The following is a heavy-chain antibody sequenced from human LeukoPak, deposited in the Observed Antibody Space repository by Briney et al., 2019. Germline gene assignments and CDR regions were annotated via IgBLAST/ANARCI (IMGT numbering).Heavy chain of an antibody. V-gene: IGHV4-59*01. CDR2: IYYSGST. Sequence: SETLSLTCTVSGGSFSAYYWSWIRQPPGKGLEWIGYIYYSGSTDYNPSLKSRVTMSLDTSKNQFSLNLRSVTAADTAVYYCTRAVITFGAAVAKGFDSWGQGTLVTVSS. CDR1: GGSFSAYY. CDR3: TRAVITFGAAVAKGFDS. D-gene: IGHD3-16*01. J-gene: IGHJ4*02.